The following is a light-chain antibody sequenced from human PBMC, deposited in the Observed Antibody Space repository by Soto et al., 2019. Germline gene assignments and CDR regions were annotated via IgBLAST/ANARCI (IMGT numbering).Light chain of an antibody. Sequence: AIQLTQSPSSLSASVGDRVTITCRASQGISSALAWYQQKPGKAPKLLIYDASSLESGVPSRFSGSGSGTDFTLTISSLQPEDFATYYCQQFNSFTFTFGPGTKVDIK. V-gene: IGKV1-13*02. CDR3: QQFNSFTFT. J-gene: IGKJ3*01. CDR2: DAS. CDR1: QGISSA.